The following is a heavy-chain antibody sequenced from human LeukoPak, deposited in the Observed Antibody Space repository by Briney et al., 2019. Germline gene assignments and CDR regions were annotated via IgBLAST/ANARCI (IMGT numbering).Heavy chain of an antibody. CDR2: ISPSDGST. CDR3: ARERTYGADAFDI. V-gene: IGHV1-46*01. CDR1: GYTFTNNY. J-gene: IGHJ3*02. Sequence: GASVKVSFKSSGYTFTNNYIHWERQAPGQGLEWMGIISPSDGSTNSAQKFQGSVTMTRDMSTATFYIELHNLRSDDTAVYCCARERTYGADAFDIWGEGTRVTVSA. D-gene: IGHD3-10*01.